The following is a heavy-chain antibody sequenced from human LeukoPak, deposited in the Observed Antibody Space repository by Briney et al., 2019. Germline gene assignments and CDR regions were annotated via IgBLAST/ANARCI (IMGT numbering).Heavy chain of an antibody. V-gene: IGHV3-48*03. D-gene: IGHD3-10*01. CDR3: AKLAKYFYGSETYYFFEH. Sequence: GGSLRLSCAASGFTFSSYEMNWVRQAPGKGLEWVSYISSSGSSIYYADSVKGRFTISRDNAKNSLFLQMNSLRVEDTAVYYCAKLAKYFYGSETYYFFEHWGQGTPVTASS. CDR1: GFTFSSYE. J-gene: IGHJ4*02. CDR2: ISSSGSSI.